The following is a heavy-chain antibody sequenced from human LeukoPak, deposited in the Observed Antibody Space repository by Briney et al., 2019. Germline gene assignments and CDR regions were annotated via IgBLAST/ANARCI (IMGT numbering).Heavy chain of an antibody. Sequence: SETLSLTCTVSGGSISSYYWSWIRQPAGKGLEWIGRIYTSGSTNYNPSLKSRVTMSVDTSKNQFSLKLSSVTAADTAAYYCARVSPTTVIDYYFDYWGQEPWSPSPQ. CDR1: GGSISSYY. CDR2: IYTSGST. J-gene: IGHJ4*01. V-gene: IGHV4-4*07. CDR3: ARVSPTTVIDYYFDY. D-gene: IGHD4-17*01.